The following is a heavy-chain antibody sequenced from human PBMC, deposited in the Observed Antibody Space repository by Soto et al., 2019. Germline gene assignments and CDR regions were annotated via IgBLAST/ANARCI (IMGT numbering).Heavy chain of an antibody. CDR2: IYPSDSYT. CDR3: ARHGAVAGYYYGMDV. V-gene: IGHV5-51*01. Sequence: PGESLKISCKGSGYSFTSYWIGWVRQMPGKGLEWMGIIYPSDSYTKYSPSFQGHVTISADKSISTAYLQWSSLKASDTAMYYCARHGAVAGYYYGMDVWGQGTTVTVSS. D-gene: IGHD6-19*01. J-gene: IGHJ6*02. CDR1: GYSFTSYW.